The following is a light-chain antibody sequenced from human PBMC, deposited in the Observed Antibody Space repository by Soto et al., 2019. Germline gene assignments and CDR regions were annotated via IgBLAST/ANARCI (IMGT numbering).Light chain of an antibody. CDR1: QSISSL. CDR3: QQYNNYPLT. J-gene: IGKJ5*01. V-gene: IGKV1-5*03. CDR2: QAS. Sequence: DIQMTQSPSTLSASLGDRVTITCRASQSISSLLAWYQQKPGRAPTLLIYQASTLESGVLSRFSGSGSGTEFTLTISSLQPDDFATYYCQQYNNYPLTFSQGTRLETK.